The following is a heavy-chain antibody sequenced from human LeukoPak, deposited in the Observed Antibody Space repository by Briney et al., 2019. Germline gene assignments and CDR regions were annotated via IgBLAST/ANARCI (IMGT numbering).Heavy chain of an antibody. CDR3: ARGDYYDSSGYLFDY. CDR2: IYHSGST. D-gene: IGHD3-22*01. J-gene: IGHJ4*02. CDR1: GGSISSSNW. Sequence: TLSLTCAVSGGSISSSNWWSWVRQPPGKGLEWIGEIYHSGSTNYNPSLKSRVTISVDTSKNQFSLKLSSVTAADTAVYYCARGDYYDSSGYLFDYWGQGTLATVSS. V-gene: IGHV4-4*02.